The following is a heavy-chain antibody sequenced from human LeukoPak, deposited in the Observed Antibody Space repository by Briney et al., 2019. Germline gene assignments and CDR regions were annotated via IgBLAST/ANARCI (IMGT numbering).Heavy chain of an antibody. CDR3: AKEGRSLQTY. Sequence: GGSLRLSCAASGFMFSSNWISWVRLAPGKGLEWVANIKEDGTETYYVDSVKGRFTISRDNAKNSLYLQMNSLRVEDTAIYYCAKEGRSLQTYWGQGTLVTVSS. CDR2: IKEDGTET. D-gene: IGHD5-24*01. CDR1: GFMFSSNW. J-gene: IGHJ4*02. V-gene: IGHV3-7*03.